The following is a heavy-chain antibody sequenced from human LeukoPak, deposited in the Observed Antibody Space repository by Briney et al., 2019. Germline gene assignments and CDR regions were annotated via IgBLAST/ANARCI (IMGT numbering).Heavy chain of an antibody. Sequence: SETLSLTCTVSGGSISSYYWSWIRQPAGKGLEWIGRIYTSGSTNYNPSLKSRVTMSVDTSKNQFSLKLSSVTAADTAVYYCARGPRVTMVRGVWEFFQHWGQGTLVTVSS. V-gene: IGHV4-4*07. CDR1: GGSISSYY. CDR2: IYTSGST. J-gene: IGHJ1*01. D-gene: IGHD3-10*01. CDR3: ARGPRVTMVRGVWEFFQH.